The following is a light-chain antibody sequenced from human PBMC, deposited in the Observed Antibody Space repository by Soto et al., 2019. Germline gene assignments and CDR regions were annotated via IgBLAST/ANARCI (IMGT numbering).Light chain of an antibody. Sequence: QSALTQPASVSGSPGQSITISCTGTSSDVGGYNYVSWYQQHPGKAPKLMIYDVSNRPSGVSNRFSGSKSGNTASPTISGLQAEDEADYYCSSYTSSSPYVVFGGGTKVTVL. CDR2: DVS. CDR1: SSDVGGYNY. CDR3: SSYTSSSPYVV. V-gene: IGLV2-14*01. J-gene: IGLJ2*01.